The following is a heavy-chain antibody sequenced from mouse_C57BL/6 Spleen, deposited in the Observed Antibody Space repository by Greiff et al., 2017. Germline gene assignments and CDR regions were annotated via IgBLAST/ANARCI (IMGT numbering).Heavy chain of an antibody. Sequence: EVKLQQSGPELVKPGASVKISCKASGYSFTGYYMNWVQQSPEKSLEWIGEINPSTGGTTYNQTFKAKATLTVAKSSSTAYMQHKRLTAEDYAVYYCERTGTWFAYWGQGTLVTVSA. J-gene: IGHJ3*01. CDR2: INPSTGGT. D-gene: IGHD4-1*01. CDR1: GYSFTGYY. V-gene: IGHV1-42*01. CDR3: ERTGTWFAY.